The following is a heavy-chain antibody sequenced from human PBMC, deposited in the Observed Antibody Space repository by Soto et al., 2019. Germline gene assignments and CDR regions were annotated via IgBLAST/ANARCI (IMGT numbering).Heavy chain of an antibody. V-gene: IGHV3-33*03. Sequence: GSLRLSCAASGFTFSSYGMHWVRQAPGKGLEWVAVIWYDGSQKYYVESVKGRFTISRDNAKNSLYLQMNSLRAEDTALYYCAKDRLRYFDWLSHDAFDIWGQGTMVTVSS. J-gene: IGHJ3*02. D-gene: IGHD3-9*01. CDR2: IWYDGSQK. CDR1: GFTFSSYG. CDR3: AKDRLRYFDWLSHDAFDI.